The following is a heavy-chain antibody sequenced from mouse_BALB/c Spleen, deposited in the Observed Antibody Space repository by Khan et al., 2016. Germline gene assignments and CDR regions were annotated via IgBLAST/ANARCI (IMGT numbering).Heavy chain of an antibody. CDR2: ISYSGST. J-gene: IGHJ4*01. V-gene: IGHV3-8*02. CDR3: ALDSSGYHYYARDD. D-gene: IGHD3-2*01. CDR1: GDSITSGY. Sequence: EVQLQESGPSLVKPSQTLSLTCSVTGDSITSGYWNWIRKFPGNKLEYMGYISYSGSTYYNPSLKSRISITRDTSKNQYYLQLNSVTTEDTATYYCALDSSGYHYYARDDWGQGTSVTVSS.